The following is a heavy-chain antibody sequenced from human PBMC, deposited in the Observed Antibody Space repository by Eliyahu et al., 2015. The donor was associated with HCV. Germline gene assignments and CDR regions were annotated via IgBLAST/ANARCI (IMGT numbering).Heavy chain of an antibody. CDR2: IYYSGST. V-gene: IGHV4-39*01. CDR1: GGSISSSSYY. Sequence: QLQLQESGPGLVKPSETLSLTCTVSGGSISSSSYYWGWIRQPPGKGLEWIGSIYYSGSTYYNPSLKSRVTISVDTSKNQFSLKLSSVTAADTAVYYCARLSLVVAATGWFDPWGQGTLVTVSS. J-gene: IGHJ5*02. D-gene: IGHD2-15*01. CDR3: ARLSLVVAATGWFDP.